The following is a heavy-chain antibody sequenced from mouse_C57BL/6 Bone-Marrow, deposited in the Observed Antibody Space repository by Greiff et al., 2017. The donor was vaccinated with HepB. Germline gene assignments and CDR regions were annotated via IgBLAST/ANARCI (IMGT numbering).Heavy chain of an antibody. CDR2: IYPGSGST. J-gene: IGHJ3*02. V-gene: IGHV1-55*01. D-gene: IGHD1-1*01. Sequence: QVHVKQPGAELVKPGASVKMSCKASGYTFTSYWITWVKQRPGQGLEWIGDIYPGSGSTNYNEKFKSKATLTVDTSSSTAYMQLSSLTSEDSAVYYCARMDYYGSSSGWGQGTLVTVSA. CDR1: GYTFTSYW. CDR3: ARMDYYGSSSG.